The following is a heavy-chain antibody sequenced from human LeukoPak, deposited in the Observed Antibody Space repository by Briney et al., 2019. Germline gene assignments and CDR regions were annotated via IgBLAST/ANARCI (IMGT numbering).Heavy chain of an antibody. D-gene: IGHD3-10*01. CDR1: GGSISSSSYY. CDR2: IYYSGST. J-gene: IGHJ5*02. CDR3: ARLGITMFRGVIIKKRSCWFDP. V-gene: IGHV4-39*07. Sequence: PSETLSLTCTVSGGSISSSSYYWGWIRQPPGKGLEWIGTIYYSGSTYYNPSLKSRVTISVDTSKNQFSLKLSSVTAADTAVYYCARLGITMFRGVIIKKRSCWFDPWGQGTLVTVSS.